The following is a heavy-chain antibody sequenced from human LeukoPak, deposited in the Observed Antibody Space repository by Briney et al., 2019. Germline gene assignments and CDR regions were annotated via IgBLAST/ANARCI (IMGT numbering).Heavy chain of an antibody. D-gene: IGHD6-13*01. CDR1: GGSISSYY. J-gene: IGHJ4*02. CDR3: ASLIAAAGTAYYFDY. V-gene: IGHV4-59*08. CDR2: IYYSGST. Sequence: SETLSLTCTVSGGSISSYYWSWIRQPPGKGLEWIGYIYYSGSTNYNPSLKSRVTISVDTSKNQFSLKLSSVTAADTAVYYCASLIAAAGTAYYFDYWGQGTLVTVSS.